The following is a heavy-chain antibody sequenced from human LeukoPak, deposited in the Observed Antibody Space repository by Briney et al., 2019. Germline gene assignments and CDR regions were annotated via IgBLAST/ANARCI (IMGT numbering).Heavy chain of an antibody. Sequence: ASVKVSCKASGYTFINYGISWVRQAPGQGLEWMGWISGYDGNTNYAQEVQGRVTMTTDTSSSTAYMEPRSLSSDDTAVYYCARAGGNSDYYYMDVWGRGSTVTVSS. D-gene: IGHD4-23*01. CDR3: ARAGGNSDYYYMDV. CDR2: ISGYDGNT. V-gene: IGHV1-18*01. J-gene: IGHJ6*03. CDR1: GYTFINYG.